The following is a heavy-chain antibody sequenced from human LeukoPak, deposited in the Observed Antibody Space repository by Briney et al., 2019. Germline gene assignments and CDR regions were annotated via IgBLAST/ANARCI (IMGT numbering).Heavy chain of an antibody. V-gene: IGHV1-69*13. J-gene: IGHJ6*03. CDR1: GGTFSSYA. CDR2: IIPIFGTA. CDR3: ARVSGDVVGTAYYYYYMDV. Sequence: SVKVSCKASGGTFSSYAISWVRQAPGQGLEWMGGIIPIFGTANYAQKFQGRVTITADESTSTAYMELSSLRSEDTAVYYCARVSGDVVGTAYYYYYMDVWGKGTTVTISS. D-gene: IGHD3-22*01.